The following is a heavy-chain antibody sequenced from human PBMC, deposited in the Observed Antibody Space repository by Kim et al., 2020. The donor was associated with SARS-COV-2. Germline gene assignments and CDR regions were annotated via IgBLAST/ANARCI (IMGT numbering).Heavy chain of an antibody. D-gene: IGHD3-3*01. V-gene: IGHV3-48*03. CDR1: GFTFSSYE. CDR3: VRARARIAIFGVVPPGFDY. Sequence: GGSLRLSCAASGFTFSSYEMNWVRQAPGKGLEWVSYISSSGSTIYYADSVKGRFTISRDNAKNSLYLQMNSLRAEDTAVYCCVRARARIAIFGVVPPGFDYWGQGTLVTVSS. J-gene: IGHJ4*02. CDR2: ISSSGSTI.